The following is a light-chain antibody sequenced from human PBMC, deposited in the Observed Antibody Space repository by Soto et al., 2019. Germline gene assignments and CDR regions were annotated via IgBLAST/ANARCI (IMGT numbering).Light chain of an antibody. CDR3: SQSFSTPPT. CDR2: GAS. J-gene: IGKJ4*01. V-gene: IGKV1-39*01. Sequence: DIQMTQSPSSLSASLGDRVTITCRASQSISNYLNWFQQEPGKAPKLLIYGASILQSGVPSRFSASRSGTAFDLAISSLQPEDFATYCCSQSFSTPPTFGGGTKVEIK. CDR1: QSISNY.